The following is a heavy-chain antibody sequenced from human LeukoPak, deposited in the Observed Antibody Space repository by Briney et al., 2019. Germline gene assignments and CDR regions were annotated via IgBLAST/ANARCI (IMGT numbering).Heavy chain of an antibody. CDR2: INHSGST. CDR3: ARKVLWGSYYYY. J-gene: IGHJ4*02. CDR1: GGSFSTYQ. V-gene: IGHV4-34*01. Sequence: SETLSLTCAVYGGSFSTYQWSWIRQPPGKGLEWIGEINHSGSTNYNPSLRSRGTISVDTSKNQFSLKLSSVTAADTAVYYCARKVLWGSYYYYWGQGTLVTVSS. D-gene: IGHD3-10*01.